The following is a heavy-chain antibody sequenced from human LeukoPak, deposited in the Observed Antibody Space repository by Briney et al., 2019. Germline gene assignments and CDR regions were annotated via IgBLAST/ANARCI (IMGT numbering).Heavy chain of an antibody. D-gene: IGHD3-10*01. Sequence: PGGSLRLSCAASGFTFDDYAMHWVRQAPGKGLEWVSGISWNSGSIGYADSVKGRFTISRDNAKNSLYLQMNSLRAEDTALYYCAKELWFGTYYFDYWGQGTLVTVSP. CDR2: ISWNSGSI. V-gene: IGHV3-9*01. CDR1: GFTFDDYA. J-gene: IGHJ4*02. CDR3: AKELWFGTYYFDY.